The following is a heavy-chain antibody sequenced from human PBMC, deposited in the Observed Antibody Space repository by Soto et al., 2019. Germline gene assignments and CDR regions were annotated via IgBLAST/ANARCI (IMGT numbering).Heavy chain of an antibody. CDR3: ARAYYYYYGMDV. CDR1: GFTFSIYT. CDR2: ISQTGSVI. J-gene: IGHJ6*02. V-gene: IGHV3-21*01. Sequence: GGSLRLSCAASGFTFSIYTMNWVRQAPGKGLEWASSISQTGSVIFYADSVKGRFTISRDNAKNSLFLQMNSLRVEDTAFYYCARAYYYYYGMDVWGQGTTVTVSS.